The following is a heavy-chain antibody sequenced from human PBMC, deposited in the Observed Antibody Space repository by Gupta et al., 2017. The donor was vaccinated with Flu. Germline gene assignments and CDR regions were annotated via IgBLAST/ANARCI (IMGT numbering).Heavy chain of an antibody. V-gene: IGHV4-59*01. CDR2: IYYSGRT. D-gene: IGHD3-16*02. CDR3: AKNRGGGLSYFDD. CDR1: GGSISSYY. Sequence: QVQLQESGPGLVKPSETLSLTCTVSGGSISSYYWSWIRQPPGKGLEWIGYIYYSGRTNYNPALKSRVTISVDTAKNQFSLKMGSVTAADTAVYYCAKNRGGGLSYFDDGGQGTMVTVYS. J-gene: IGHJ4*02.